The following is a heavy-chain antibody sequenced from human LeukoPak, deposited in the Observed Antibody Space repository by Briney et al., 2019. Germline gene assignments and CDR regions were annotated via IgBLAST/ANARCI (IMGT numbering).Heavy chain of an antibody. CDR3: ARDRRSTGWPFDH. V-gene: IGHV3-23*01. CDR2: VSGSGDST. CDR1: GFTFSSYA. D-gene: IGHD6-19*01. Sequence: PGGSPRLSCVASGFTFSSYAMTWVRQAPGKGVEWVSIVSGSGDSTYYADSMKGRFTISRDNSKNTLFLQINSLRVDDTAVYYCARDRRSTGWPFDHWGQGTLVTVSS. J-gene: IGHJ4*02.